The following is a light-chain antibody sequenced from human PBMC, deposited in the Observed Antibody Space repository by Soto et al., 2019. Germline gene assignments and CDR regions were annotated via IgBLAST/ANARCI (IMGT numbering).Light chain of an antibody. CDR1: QSVLYSSNNQNY. V-gene: IGKV4-1*01. J-gene: IGKJ2*01. CDR2: CAS. Sequence: DIVMTQSADSLAVSLGERATINCKSSQSVLYSSNNQNYLAWYQQKPGQPPKLLIYCASTRESGVPDRFSGSGSGTDFTLTISSLQAEDVAVYYCQQYYSTPRTFGQGTKLEIK. CDR3: QQYYSTPRT.